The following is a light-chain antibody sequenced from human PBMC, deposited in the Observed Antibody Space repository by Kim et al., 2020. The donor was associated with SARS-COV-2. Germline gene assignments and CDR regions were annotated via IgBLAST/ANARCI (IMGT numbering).Light chain of an antibody. V-gene: IGLV6-57*01. Sequence: LTQPHSVSESPGKTVTISCTRSSGSIASNYVQWYQQRPGSSPTTVIYEDNQRPSGVPDRFSGSIDSSSNSASLSNSGLKTEDEADYYCQSYDSSNPWVFGGGTQLTVL. J-gene: IGLJ3*02. CDR1: SGSIASNY. CDR2: EDN. CDR3: QSYDSSNPWV.